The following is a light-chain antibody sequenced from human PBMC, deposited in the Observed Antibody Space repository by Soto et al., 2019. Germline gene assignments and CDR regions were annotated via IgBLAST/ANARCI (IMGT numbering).Light chain of an antibody. CDR3: SSFTGISTPYV. CDR2: EVS. V-gene: IGLV2-14*01. J-gene: IGLJ1*01. CDR1: SSDIGNYNY. Sequence: QSVLTQPASVSVSPGQSITISCTGTSSDIGNYNYVSWYQQYPGKVPNLIIYEVSNRPSGVSNRFSGSKSGNTASLTISGLQAEDEADYYCSSFTGISTPYVFGTGTKVTVL.